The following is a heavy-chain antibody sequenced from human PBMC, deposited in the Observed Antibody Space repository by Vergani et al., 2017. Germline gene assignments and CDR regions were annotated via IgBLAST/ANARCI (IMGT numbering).Heavy chain of an antibody. V-gene: IGHV1-2*02. J-gene: IGHJ4*02. CDR3: ARAKRTTVTTFDY. CDR2: INPNSGGT. CDR1: GYTFTGYY. D-gene: IGHD4-17*01. Sequence: QVQLVQSGAEVKKPGASVKVSCKASGYTFTGYYMHWVRQAPGHGLEWMGWINPNSGGTNYAQKFQGRVTMTRDTSISTAYMELSSLRSEDTAVYYCARAKRTTVTTFDYWGQGTLVTVSS.